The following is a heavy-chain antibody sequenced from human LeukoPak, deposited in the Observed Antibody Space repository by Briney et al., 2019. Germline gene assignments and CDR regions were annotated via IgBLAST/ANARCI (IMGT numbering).Heavy chain of an antibody. CDR3: ARDAFQGSSWSNWFDS. J-gene: IGHJ5*01. V-gene: IGHV1-18*01. Sequence: ASVKVSCKTSGYTFTSYGISWVRQAPGQGLEWMGWISAYNGNTNYAQKLQGRVTMTTDTSTSTAYMELRSLTSDDTAIYCARDAFQGSSWSNWFDSWGQGTLVIVSS. CDR1: GYTFTSYG. CDR2: ISAYNGNT. D-gene: IGHD6-13*01.